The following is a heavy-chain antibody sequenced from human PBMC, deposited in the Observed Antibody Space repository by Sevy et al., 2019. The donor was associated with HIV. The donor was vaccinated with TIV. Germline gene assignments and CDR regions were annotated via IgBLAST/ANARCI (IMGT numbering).Heavy chain of an antibody. Sequence: GGSLRLSCAASGFTFSNAWMNWVRQAPGKGLEWVGRIKSKTDGGTTDYAAPVKGRFTISRDDSKNTLYLQMNSLKTEDTVVYYCTTDRDGYNYYFDYWGQGTLVTVSS. D-gene: IGHD5-12*01. CDR3: TTDRDGYNYYFDY. CDR2: IKSKTDGGTT. CDR1: GFTFSNAW. V-gene: IGHV3-15*07. J-gene: IGHJ4*02.